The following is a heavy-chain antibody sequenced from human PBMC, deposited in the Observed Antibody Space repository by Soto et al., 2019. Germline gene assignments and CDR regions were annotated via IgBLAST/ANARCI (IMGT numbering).Heavy chain of an antibody. CDR3: ARLAIFGVVTPESYYGMDV. CDR1: GGSISSSSYY. J-gene: IGHJ6*02. V-gene: IGHV4-39*01. D-gene: IGHD3-3*01. CDR2: IYYSGST. Sequence: PSETLSLTCTVSGGSISSSSYYWGWIRQPPGKGLEWIGSIYYSGSTYYNPSLKSRVTISVDTSKNQFSLKLSSVTAADTAVYYCARLAIFGVVTPESYYGMDVWCQGTTVTVSS.